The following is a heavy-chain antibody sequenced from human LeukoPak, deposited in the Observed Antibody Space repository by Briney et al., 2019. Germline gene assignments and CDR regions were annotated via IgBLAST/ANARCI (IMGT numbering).Heavy chain of an antibody. CDR2: ISGSGGST. V-gene: IGHV3-23*01. CDR3: AKLSRYDFWSGYMNY. Sequence: GGSLRLSCAASGFTFSSYAMSWVRQAPGEGLEWVSAISGSGGSTYYADSVKGRFTISRDNSKNTLYLQMNSLRAEDTAVYYCAKLSRYDFWSGYMNYWGQGTLVTVSS. CDR1: GFTFSSYA. D-gene: IGHD3-3*01. J-gene: IGHJ4*02.